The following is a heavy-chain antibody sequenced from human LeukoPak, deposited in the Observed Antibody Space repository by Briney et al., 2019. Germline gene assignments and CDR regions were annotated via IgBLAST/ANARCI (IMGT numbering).Heavy chain of an antibody. D-gene: IGHD5-24*01. CDR2: IYYSGST. J-gene: IGHJ4*02. Sequence: SGTLSLTCTVSGGSISSSSYYWGWIRQPPGKGLEWIGSIYYSGSTYYNPSLKSRVTISVDTSKNQFSLKLSSVTAADTAVYYCASLQGGTGDGFNFDYWGQGTQVTVSS. CDR1: GGSISSSSYY. V-gene: IGHV4-39*01. CDR3: ASLQGGTGDGFNFDY.